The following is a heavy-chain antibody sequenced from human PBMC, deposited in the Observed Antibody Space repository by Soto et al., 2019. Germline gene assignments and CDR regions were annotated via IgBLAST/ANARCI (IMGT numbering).Heavy chain of an antibody. Sequence: QVQLQESGPGLAKPSETLSLTCTVSGGSVSSGSYYWSWIRQPPGKGLEWIGYIYYSGSTNYNPSLKSRVTISVDTSKNQFSLKLSSVTAADTAVYYCAREGGTTVVTPAIDYWGQGTLVTVSS. CDR1: GGSVSSGSYY. V-gene: IGHV4-61*01. D-gene: IGHD4-17*01. CDR2: IYYSGST. CDR3: AREGGTTVVTPAIDY. J-gene: IGHJ4*02.